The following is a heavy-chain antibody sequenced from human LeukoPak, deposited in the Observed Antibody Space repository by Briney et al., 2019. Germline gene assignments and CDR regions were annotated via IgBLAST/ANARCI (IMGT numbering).Heavy chain of an antibody. CDR2: ISYDGSNK. D-gene: IGHD6-19*01. Sequence: PGGSLRLSCAASGFTFSSYAMHWVRQAPGKGLEWVAVISYDGSNKYYADSVKGRFTISRDNSKNTLYLQMNSLRAEDTAVYYCARDHRLVRSSGWFDYWGQGTLVTVSS. V-gene: IGHV3-30*04. J-gene: IGHJ4*02. CDR3: ARDHRLVRSSGWFDY. CDR1: GFTFSSYA.